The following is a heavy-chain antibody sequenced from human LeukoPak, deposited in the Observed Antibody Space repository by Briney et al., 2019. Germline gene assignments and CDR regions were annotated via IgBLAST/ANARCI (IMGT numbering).Heavy chain of an antibody. CDR1: GGTFGSYA. V-gene: IGHV1-69*04. Sequence: SVKVSCKASGGTFGSYAISWVRQAPGQGLEWMGRIIPILGIANYAQKFQGRVTITADKSTSTAYMELSSLRSEDTAVYYCARVGRDGYNYPFDYWGQGTLVTVSS. J-gene: IGHJ4*02. CDR2: IIPILGIA. D-gene: IGHD5-24*01. CDR3: ARVGRDGYNYPFDY.